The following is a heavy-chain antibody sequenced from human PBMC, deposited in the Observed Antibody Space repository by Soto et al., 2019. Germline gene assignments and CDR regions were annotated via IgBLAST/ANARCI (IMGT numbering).Heavy chain of an antibody. D-gene: IGHD3-3*01. CDR3: ARGSPLKEYYDFWSGYAYGMDV. J-gene: IGHJ6*02. CDR2: INPNSGGT. Sequence: ASVKVSCKASGYTFTGYYMHWVRQAPGQGLEWMGWINPNSGGTNYAQKFRGWVTMTRDTSISTAYMELSRLRSDDTAVYYCARGSPLKEYYDFWSGYAYGMDVWGQGTTVTVSS. V-gene: IGHV1-2*04. CDR1: GYTFTGYY.